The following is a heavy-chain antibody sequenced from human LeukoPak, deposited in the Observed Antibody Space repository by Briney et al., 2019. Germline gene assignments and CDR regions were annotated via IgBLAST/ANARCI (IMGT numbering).Heavy chain of an antibody. Sequence: PGGSLRLSCAASGFTFSNAWMSWVRQAPGKGLEWVGRIKSQALGGTTDYAAPVKDRFNISRDDSKNTVDLQMTSLKAEDTAIYYCTTSYIVASTRNFADYWGQGTLVFVSS. CDR3: TTSYIVASTRNFADY. CDR2: IKSQALGGTT. V-gene: IGHV3-15*01. CDR1: GFTFSNAW. J-gene: IGHJ4*02. D-gene: IGHD5-12*01.